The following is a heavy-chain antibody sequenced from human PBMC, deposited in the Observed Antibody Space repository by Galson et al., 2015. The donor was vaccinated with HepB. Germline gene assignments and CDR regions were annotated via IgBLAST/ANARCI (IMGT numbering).Heavy chain of an antibody. CDR2: IWYDGSNK. D-gene: IGHD3-3*01. CDR3: ARGAFGGYDFWSVKSQALDY. V-gene: IGHV3-33*01. J-gene: IGHJ4*02. Sequence: SLRLSCAASGFTFSSYGMHWVRQAPGKGLEWVAVIWYDGSNKYYADSVKGRFTISRDNSKNTLYLQMNSLRAEDTAVYYCARGAFGGYDFWSVKSQALDYWGQGTLVTVSS. CDR1: GFTFSSYG.